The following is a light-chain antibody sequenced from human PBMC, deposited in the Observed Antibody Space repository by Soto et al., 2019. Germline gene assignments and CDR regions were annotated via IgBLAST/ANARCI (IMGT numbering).Light chain of an antibody. CDR1: QSVGTN. CDR3: QQYKNWPPMYT. CDR2: GAS. J-gene: IGKJ2*01. Sequence: EIVMTQSPATLSVSPGERATLSCRASQSVGTNLGWYQQRPGQPPRLLIYGASARATGVPDRFSGSGSGTEFTLAISSLQSEDFAVYYCQQYKNWPPMYTFGQGTKLEIK. V-gene: IGKV3-15*01.